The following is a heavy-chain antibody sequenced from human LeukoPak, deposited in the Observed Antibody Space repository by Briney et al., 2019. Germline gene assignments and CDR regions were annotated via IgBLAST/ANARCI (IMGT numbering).Heavy chain of an antibody. CDR2: INHSGST. CDR3: ARVTAGATWTGYSYYYMDV. Sequence: SETLSLTCAVYGGSFSGYYWRWIRQPPGKGLEWVGEINHSGSTNYNPSLKSRVTISVDTSKNQFSLKLSSVTAADTAVYYCARVTAGATWTGYSYYYMDVWGKGTTVTVSS. D-gene: IGHD3/OR15-3a*01. CDR1: GGSFSGYY. J-gene: IGHJ6*03. V-gene: IGHV4-34*01.